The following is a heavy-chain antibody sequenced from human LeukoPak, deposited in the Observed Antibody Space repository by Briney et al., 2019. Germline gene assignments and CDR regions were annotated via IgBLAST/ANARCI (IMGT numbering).Heavy chain of an antibody. Sequence: ASVKVSCKASGYIFTTHAMHWLRQAPGQRPEWIGWINAGSGYTKYSQKFQGRVTISRDTSASTVYMELRSLGSEDTAVYYCARASSGSLSTWFGELFDWYDPWGQGTLVTVSS. CDR3: ARASSGSLSTWFGELFDWYDP. CDR2: INAGSGYT. V-gene: IGHV1-3*01. D-gene: IGHD3-10*01. CDR1: GYIFTTHA. J-gene: IGHJ5*02.